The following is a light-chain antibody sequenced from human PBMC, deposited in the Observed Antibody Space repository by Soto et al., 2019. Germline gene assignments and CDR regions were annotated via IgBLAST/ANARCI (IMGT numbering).Light chain of an antibody. Sequence: EIVMTQSPATLSVSPGERATLSCRASQSVGSNLAWYQQRPGQAPRPLIYGASTRAIGIPPRFSGSGSGTEFTLTISSLRSEDFAVHYCQQYNNWPYTFGRGTKVDIK. V-gene: IGKV3-15*01. CDR2: GAS. CDR1: QSVGSN. CDR3: QQYNNWPYT. J-gene: IGKJ2*01.